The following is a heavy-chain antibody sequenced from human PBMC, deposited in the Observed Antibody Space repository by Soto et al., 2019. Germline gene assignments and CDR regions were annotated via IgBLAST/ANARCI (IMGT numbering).Heavy chain of an antibody. V-gene: IGHV1-69*12. J-gene: IGHJ6*02. CDR3: ARHVPTAGYYYGMDV. D-gene: IGHD2-2*01. CDR1: VGTFSSYA. CDR2: IIPIFGTA. Sequence: QVQLVQSGAEVKKPGSSVKVSCKASVGTFSSYAISWVRQAPGQGLEWMGGIIPIFGTANYAQKFQGRVTMTADESTSTAYMELRSLRSEDTAVYCCARHVPTAGYYYGMDVWGQGTTVTVSS.